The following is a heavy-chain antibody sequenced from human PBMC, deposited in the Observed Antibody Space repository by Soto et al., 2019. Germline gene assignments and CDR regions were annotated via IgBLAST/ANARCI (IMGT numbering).Heavy chain of an antibody. D-gene: IGHD3-3*01. CDR3: ARGHELRAIFGVVIVGYAFDI. CDR2: ISAYNGNT. V-gene: IGHV1-18*04. Sequence: ASVKVSCKASGYTFTSYGISWVRQAPGQGLEWMGWISAYNGNTNYAQKLQGRVTMTTDTSTSTAYMELRSLRSDDTAVYYCARGHELRAIFGVVIVGYAFDIWGQGTMVTVSS. CDR1: GYTFTSYG. J-gene: IGHJ3*02.